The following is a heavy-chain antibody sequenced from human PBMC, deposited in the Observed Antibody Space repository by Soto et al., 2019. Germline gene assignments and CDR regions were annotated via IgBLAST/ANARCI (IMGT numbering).Heavy chain of an antibody. Sequence: QVQLVQSGAEVKKPGSSVKVSCKASGGTFSSYAISWVRQAPGQGLEWMGGIIPIFGTANYAQKFQGRVTIPADESTGTAYMERSSLRSEDTAVYYCAGADGGVPLEDGMDVWGQGTTVTVSS. CDR3: AGADGGVPLEDGMDV. V-gene: IGHV1-69*12. D-gene: IGHD2-8*02. J-gene: IGHJ6*02. CDR2: IIPIFGTA. CDR1: GGTFSSYA.